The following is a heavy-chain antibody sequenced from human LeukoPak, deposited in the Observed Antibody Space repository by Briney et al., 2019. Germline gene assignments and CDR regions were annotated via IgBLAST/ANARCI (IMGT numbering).Heavy chain of an antibody. J-gene: IGHJ3*02. CDR1: GGSFSGYY. CDR2: INHSGST. D-gene: IGHD6-6*01. V-gene: IGHV4-34*01. CDR3: ARLSSSSHAFDI. Sequence: PSETLSLTCAVYGGSFSGYYWSWIRQPPGKGLEWIGEINHSGSTNYNPSLKSRVTISVDTSKNQFSLKLSSVTAADTAVYYCARLSSSSHAFDIWGQGTMVTVSS.